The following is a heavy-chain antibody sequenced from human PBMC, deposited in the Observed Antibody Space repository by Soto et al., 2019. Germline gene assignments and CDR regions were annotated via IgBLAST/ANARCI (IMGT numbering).Heavy chain of an antibody. D-gene: IGHD3-10*01. CDR1: GFTFTSSA. Sequence: SVKVSCKASGFTFTSSAMQWVRQARGQRLEWIGWIVVGSGNTNYAQKFQERVTITRDMSTSTAYMELSSLRSEDTAVYYCAAEMWTYYGSGSYYVPWGQGTLVTVSS. V-gene: IGHV1-58*02. CDR3: AAEMWTYYGSGSYYVP. CDR2: IVVGSGNT. J-gene: IGHJ5*02.